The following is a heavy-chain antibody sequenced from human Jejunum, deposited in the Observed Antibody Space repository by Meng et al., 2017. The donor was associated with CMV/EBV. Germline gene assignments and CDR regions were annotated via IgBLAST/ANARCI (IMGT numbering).Heavy chain of an antibody. CDR2: IQDSGTI. D-gene: IGHD6-19*01. V-gene: IGHV4-59*02. CDR1: CVSVIDSF. J-gene: IGHJ4*02. CDR3: ARGHWLARYCDS. Sequence: VSCVSVIDSFCTRLRQPPGQRLEWIGYIQDSGTINSNPSLQSRVTMSLETSKTQFSLRLNSVTAADTAVYYCARGHWLARYCDSWGQGTLVTVSS.